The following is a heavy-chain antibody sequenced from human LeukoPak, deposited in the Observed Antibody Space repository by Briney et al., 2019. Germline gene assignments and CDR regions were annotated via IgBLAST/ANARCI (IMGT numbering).Heavy chain of an antibody. V-gene: IGHV3-30*03. Sequence: PGRSLRLSCAASGFTFSSYGMHWVRQAPGKGLEWVAVISDDGSNKYYADSVKGRFTISRDNAKNSLYLQMNSLRAEDTALYHCVRDVRITIFGVVTTYYYGMDVWGQGTTVTVSS. CDR2: ISDDGSNK. CDR1: GFTFSSYG. D-gene: IGHD3-3*01. J-gene: IGHJ6*02. CDR3: VRDVRITIFGVVTTYYYGMDV.